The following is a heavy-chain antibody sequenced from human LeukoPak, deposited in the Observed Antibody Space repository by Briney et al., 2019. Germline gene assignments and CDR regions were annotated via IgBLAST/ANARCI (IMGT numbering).Heavy chain of an antibody. CDR1: DGSISNFY. J-gene: IGHJ3*02. D-gene: IGHD3-10*01. CDR3: ARLGVRTAAFDI. V-gene: IGHV4-39*01. CDR2: IYYSGST. Sequence: SETLSLTCTVSDGSISNFYWSWIRQPPGKGLEWIGSIYYSGSTYYNPSLKSRVAISVDTSKNQFSLKLSSVTAADTAVYYCARLGVRTAAFDIWGQGTMVTVSS.